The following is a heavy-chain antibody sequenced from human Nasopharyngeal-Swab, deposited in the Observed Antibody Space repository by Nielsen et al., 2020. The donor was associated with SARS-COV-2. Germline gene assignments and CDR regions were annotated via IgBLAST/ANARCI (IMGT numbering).Heavy chain of an antibody. V-gene: IGHV5-51*01. Sequence: GGSLRLSCKGSGYSFTSYWIGWVRQMPGKGLEWMGIIYPGDSDTRYSPSFQGQVTISADKSISTAYLQWSSLKASDTAMYYCAGARNAAGDAFDIWGQGTMVTVSS. CDR3: AGARNAAGDAFDI. CDR1: GYSFTSYW. J-gene: IGHJ3*02. CDR2: IYPGDSDT. D-gene: IGHD6-19*01.